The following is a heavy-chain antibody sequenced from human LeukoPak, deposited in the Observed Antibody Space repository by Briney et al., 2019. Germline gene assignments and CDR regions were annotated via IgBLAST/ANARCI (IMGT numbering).Heavy chain of an antibody. CDR1: GYTFTSYD. D-gene: IGHD3-3*01. CDR3: ARQKSRRITIFGVVINHWFDP. CDR2: MNPNSGNT. Sequence: ASVKVSCKASGYTFTSYDINWVRQATGQGLEWMGWMNPNSGNTGYAQKFQGRVTITRNTSISTAYMEQSSLRSEDTAVYYCARQKSRRITIFGVVINHWFDPWGQGTLVTVSS. V-gene: IGHV1-8*03. J-gene: IGHJ5*02.